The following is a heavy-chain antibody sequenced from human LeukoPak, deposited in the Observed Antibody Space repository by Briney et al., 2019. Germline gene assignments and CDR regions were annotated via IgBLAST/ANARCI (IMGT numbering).Heavy chain of an antibody. CDR1: GYTFTSYG. Sequence: ASVKVSCKASGYTFTSYGISWVRQAPGQGLEWMGWINPGNGNTEYSQKFQGRVTITRDTSASTAYMELSSLRSEDMAVYYCARDRSSGSYYFHYWGQGTLVTVSS. CDR2: INPGNGNT. CDR3: ARDRSSGSYYFHY. J-gene: IGHJ4*02. V-gene: IGHV1-18*03. D-gene: IGHD1-26*01.